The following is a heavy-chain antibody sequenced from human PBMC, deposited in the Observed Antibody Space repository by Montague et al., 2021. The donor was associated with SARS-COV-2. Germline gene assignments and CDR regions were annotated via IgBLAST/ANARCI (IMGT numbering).Heavy chain of an antibody. V-gene: IGHV4-39*01. CDR2: KYYSGST. D-gene: IGHD3-3*01. J-gene: IGHJ4*02. CDR1: GASISSRSYY. Sequence: SETLSLTCTVSGASISSRSYYWGWIRQPPGKGLEWIGFKYYSGSTYYNPTLKSRGTISVDTSKNQFSLKLSSVTAADTAVYYWATRPSSITIFGVVQGYYFDDWGQGTLVTVSS. CDR3: ATRPSSITIFGVVQGYYFDD.